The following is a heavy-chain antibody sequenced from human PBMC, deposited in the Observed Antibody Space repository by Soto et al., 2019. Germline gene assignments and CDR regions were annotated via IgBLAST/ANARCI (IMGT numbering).Heavy chain of an antibody. J-gene: IGHJ5*02. D-gene: IGHD3-10*01. V-gene: IGHV1-69*13. CDR1: GGTFSSYA. CDR3: ARAPMVRVVINGYNWFDP. Sequence: SVKVSCKASGGTFSSYAISWVRQAPGQGLEWMGGIIPIFGTANYAQKFQGRVTITADESTSTAYMELSSLRSEDTAVYYCARAPMVRVVINGYNWFDPWGQGTLVTVSS. CDR2: IIPIFGTA.